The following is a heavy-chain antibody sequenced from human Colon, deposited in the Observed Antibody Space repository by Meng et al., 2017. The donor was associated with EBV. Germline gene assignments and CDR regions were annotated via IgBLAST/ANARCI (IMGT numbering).Heavy chain of an antibody. Sequence: VQLQGSGPGLVKPSETLALTCAVSGGSISSVYWWTWVRQSPGKGLEWIGEIYHSGSTNYNPPLKSRVTISVDKSKNQFSLKLTSVTAADTAVYYCARGGYYSFDYWGQRTLVTVSS. CDR3: ARGGYYSFDY. J-gene: IGHJ4*02. CDR2: IYHSGST. V-gene: IGHV4-4*02. CDR1: GGSISSVYW. D-gene: IGHD5-18*01.